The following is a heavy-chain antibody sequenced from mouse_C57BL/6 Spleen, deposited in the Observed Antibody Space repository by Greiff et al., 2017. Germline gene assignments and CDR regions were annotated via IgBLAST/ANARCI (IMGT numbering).Heavy chain of an antibody. CDR3: ARSDGYYSYWYFDV. CDR2: ISRGSSTI. Sequence: EVQRVESGGGLVKPGGSLKLSCAASGFTFSDYGMHWVRQAPEKGLEWVAYISRGSSTIYYADTVKGRFTISRDNAKNTLFLQMTSLRSEDTAMYYCARSDGYYSYWYFDVWGTGTTVTVSS. CDR1: GFTFSDYG. D-gene: IGHD2-3*01. V-gene: IGHV5-17*01. J-gene: IGHJ1*03.